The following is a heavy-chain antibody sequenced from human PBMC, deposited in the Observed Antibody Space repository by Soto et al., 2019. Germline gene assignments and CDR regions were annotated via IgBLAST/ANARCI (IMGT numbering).Heavy chain of an antibody. J-gene: IGHJ4*02. D-gene: IGHD2-8*02. CDR2: INHSGST. Sequence: QVQLQQWGAGLLKPSETLSLPCAGYGGSFSGYYWTWIRQPPGTGLEWIGEINHSGSTNYNPSLKSRVAISVDTSKIQFSLTLTSVTAADTTVYYCATDKITGVFDYWGQGTLVTVFS. CDR1: GGSFSGYY. CDR3: ATDKITGVFDY. V-gene: IGHV4-34*01.